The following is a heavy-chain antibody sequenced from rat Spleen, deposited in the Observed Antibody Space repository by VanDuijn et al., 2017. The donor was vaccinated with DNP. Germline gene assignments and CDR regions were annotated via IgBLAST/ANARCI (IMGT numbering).Heavy chain of an antibody. CDR2: ISHSDGTT. J-gene: IGHJ2*01. CDR3: AREQHFHFDY. Sequence: EVQLVESGGGLVQPGRSLKLSCAASGFSFSNYGMHWIRQAPTRGLEWVAIISHSDGTTYYSDSVRGRFTISRDNTQNSLHLQMNSLKSEDTATYFCAREQHFHFDYWGQGVTVTVSS. V-gene: IGHV5-19*01. CDR1: GFSFSNYG. D-gene: IGHD1-10*01.